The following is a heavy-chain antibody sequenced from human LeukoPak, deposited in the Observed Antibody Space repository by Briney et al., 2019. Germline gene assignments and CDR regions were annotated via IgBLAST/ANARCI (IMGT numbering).Heavy chain of an antibody. CDR1: GFTFSSYA. Sequence: GGSLRLSCAASGFTFSSYAMSWVRQAPGKGLEWVSAISGSGGSTYYADSVKGRFTISRDNSKNTLYLQMNSPRAEDTAVYYCAKTGSSSWYRTRFDPWGQGTLVTVSS. CDR3: AKTGSSSWYRTRFDP. J-gene: IGHJ5*02. D-gene: IGHD6-13*01. V-gene: IGHV3-23*01. CDR2: ISGSGGST.